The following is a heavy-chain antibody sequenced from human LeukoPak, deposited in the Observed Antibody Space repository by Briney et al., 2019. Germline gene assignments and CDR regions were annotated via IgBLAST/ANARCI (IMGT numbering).Heavy chain of an antibody. D-gene: IGHD6-6*01. J-gene: IGHJ6*03. CDR1: GGSFSGYY. V-gene: IGHV4-34*01. CDR3: ATSSNRGYYYYMDV. Sequence: SETLSLTCAVYGGSFSGYYWSWIRQPPGKGLEWIGEINHSGSTNYNPSLKSRVTISVDTSKNQFSLKLSSVTAADTAVYYCATSSNRGYYYYMDVWGKGTTVTVSS. CDR2: INHSGST.